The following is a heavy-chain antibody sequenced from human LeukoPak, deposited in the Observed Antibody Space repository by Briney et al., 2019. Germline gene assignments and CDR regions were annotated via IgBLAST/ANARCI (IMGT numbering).Heavy chain of an antibody. CDR3: ASILKAAAGTLYFDY. J-gene: IGHJ4*02. CDR1: EFTFSNFW. Sequence: GGSLRLACAASEFTFSNFWMGWVRQAPGKGLEWVANIKQDGSEKYYVDSVKGRFTISRDNSKNTLYLQMNSLRAEDTAVYYCASILKAAAGTLYFDYWGQGTLVTVSS. CDR2: IKQDGSEK. D-gene: IGHD6-13*01. V-gene: IGHV3-7*03.